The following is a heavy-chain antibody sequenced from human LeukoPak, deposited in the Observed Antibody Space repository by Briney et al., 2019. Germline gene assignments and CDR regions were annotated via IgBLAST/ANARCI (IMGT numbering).Heavy chain of an antibody. CDR2: IKGDGSTT. CDR1: GFTFSTYW. Sequence: PGGSLRLSCAGSGFTFSTYWMHWVRQAPGKGLVWVSRIKGDGSTTTYADSVKGRFTISRDNAQNTLYLQMNSLRVEDTAVYYCARAGSYSYYFDYWGQGTLVTVSS. V-gene: IGHV3-74*01. CDR3: ARAGSYSYYFDY. D-gene: IGHD1-26*01. J-gene: IGHJ4*02.